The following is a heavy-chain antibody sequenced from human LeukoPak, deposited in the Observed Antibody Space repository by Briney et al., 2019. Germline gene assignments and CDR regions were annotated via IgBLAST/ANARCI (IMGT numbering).Heavy chain of an antibody. V-gene: IGHV3-48*03. CDR2: ISSSGSTI. J-gene: IGHJ5*02. D-gene: IGHD2-15*01. Sequence: GGSLRLSCAASGLPFSSYEMNWVPQATGKGLEWVSYISSSGSTIYYADSVKGRFTISRDNAKNSLYLQMNNLRAEDTAVYCCARDLGYCSGDVCYPAWFDRWGEGTLVTVSS. CDR3: ARDLGYCSGDVCYPAWFDR. CDR1: GLPFSSYE.